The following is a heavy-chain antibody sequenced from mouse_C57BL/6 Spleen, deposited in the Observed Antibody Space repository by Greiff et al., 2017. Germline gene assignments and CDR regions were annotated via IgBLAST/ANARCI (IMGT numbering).Heavy chain of an antibody. J-gene: IGHJ4*01. Sequence: DVKLVESGEGLVKPGGSLKLSCAASGFTFSSYAMSWVRQTPEKRLEWVAYISSGGDYIYYADTVKGRFTISRDNARNTLYLQISSLKSEDTAMYYCTRARATMITTQAMDYWGQGTSVTVSS. V-gene: IGHV5-9-1*02. CDR1: GFTFSSYA. D-gene: IGHD2-4*01. CDR2: ISSGGDYI. CDR3: TRARATMITTQAMDY.